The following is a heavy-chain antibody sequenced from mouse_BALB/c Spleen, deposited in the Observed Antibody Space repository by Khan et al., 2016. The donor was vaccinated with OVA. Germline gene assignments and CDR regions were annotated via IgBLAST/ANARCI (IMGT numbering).Heavy chain of an antibody. Sequence: VQLQESGPGLVAPSQTLSITCTISGFSLTNYGVHWVRQPPGKGLEWLVVIWSDGSTTYNSALKSRLTIIKDNSKSKVFLQLNSLQTDDTAMYFCARQPYYYYNIMDYWGQGTSVTVSS. J-gene: IGHJ4*01. CDR3: ARQPYYYYNIMDY. CDR2: IWSDGST. V-gene: IGHV2-6-1*01. CDR1: GFSLTNYG. D-gene: IGHD2-10*01.